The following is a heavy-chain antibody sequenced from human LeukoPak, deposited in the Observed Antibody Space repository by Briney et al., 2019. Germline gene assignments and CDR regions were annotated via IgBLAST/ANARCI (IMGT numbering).Heavy chain of an antibody. V-gene: IGHV3-NL1*01. J-gene: IGHJ4*02. CDR1: GFTFSSYA. CDR2: IYSGGST. Sequence: GGSLRLSCAASGFTFSSYAMHWVRQAPGKGLEWVSVIYSGGSTYYADSVKGRFTISRDNSKNTLYLQMNSLRAEDTAVYYCARVPPNGAHFDYWGQGTLVTVSS. CDR3: ARVPPNGAHFDY. D-gene: IGHD4-17*01.